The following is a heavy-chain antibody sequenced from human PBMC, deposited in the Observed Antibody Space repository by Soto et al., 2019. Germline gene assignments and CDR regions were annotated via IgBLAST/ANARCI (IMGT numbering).Heavy chain of an antibody. CDR3: ARECPYYVRSDSYLDE. D-gene: IGHD3-16*01. J-gene: IGHJ4*02. V-gene: IGHV6-1*01. CDR1: GDSVSGNSAA. Sequence: QTLSLTCAISGDSVSGNSAAWNWIRQSPSRGLEWLGRTYYRSRWYNDYAVSVKSRITVTPDTSKNQFSLHLNSVTPEDTAVYYCARECPYYVRSDSYLDEWGQGDLVTVDS. CDR2: TYYRSRWYN.